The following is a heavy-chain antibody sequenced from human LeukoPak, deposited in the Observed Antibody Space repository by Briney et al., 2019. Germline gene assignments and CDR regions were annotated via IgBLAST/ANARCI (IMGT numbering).Heavy chain of an antibody. CDR2: ISGSGGNT. CDR3: ARAYYYGSGSYY. V-gene: IGHV3-23*01. J-gene: IGHJ4*02. Sequence: GGSLRLSCAASGFTFSNYGMNWVRQAPGKGLEWVSGISGSGGNTYYADCVKGRFTISRDNSKNTLYLQMNSLRAEDTAVYYCARAYYYGSGSYYWGQGTLVTVSS. CDR1: GFTFSNYG. D-gene: IGHD3-10*01.